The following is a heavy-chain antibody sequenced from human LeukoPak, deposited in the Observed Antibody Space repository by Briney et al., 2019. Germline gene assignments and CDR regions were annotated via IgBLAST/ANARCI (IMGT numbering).Heavy chain of an antibody. V-gene: IGHV3-30*04. CDR1: GFTFSSYA. CDR3: ARVSSSGWYVDY. D-gene: IGHD6-19*01. J-gene: IGHJ4*02. CDR2: ISYDGSNK. Sequence: PGRSLRLSCAASGFTFSSYAMHWVRQAPGKGLEWVAVISYDGSNKYHADSVKGRFTISRDNSKNTLYLQMNSLRAEDTAVYYCARVSSSGWYVDYWGQGTLVTVSS.